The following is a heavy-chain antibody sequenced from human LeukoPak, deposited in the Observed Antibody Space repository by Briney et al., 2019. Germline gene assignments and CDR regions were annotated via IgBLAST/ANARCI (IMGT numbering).Heavy chain of an antibody. J-gene: IGHJ3*02. CDR3: ATHWAYVWGSYRPPLVAFDI. Sequence: GASVKVSCKVSGYTLTELSMHWVRQAPGKGLEWMGGFDPEDGETIYAQRFQGRVTMTEDTSTDTAYMELSSLRSEDTAVYYCATHWAYVWGSYRPPLVAFDIWGQGTMVTVSS. V-gene: IGHV1-24*01. D-gene: IGHD3-16*02. CDR1: GYTLTELS. CDR2: FDPEDGET.